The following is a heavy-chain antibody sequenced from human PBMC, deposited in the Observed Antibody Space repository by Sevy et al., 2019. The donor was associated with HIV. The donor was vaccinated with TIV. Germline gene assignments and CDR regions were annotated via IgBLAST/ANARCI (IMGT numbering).Heavy chain of an antibody. CDR1: GFTFAKYS. CDR3: AREGCTQPHDY. D-gene: IGHD2-8*01. Sequence: GGSLRLSCAASGFTFAKYSMSWGRQAPGKGLEWVSNFSFGCGRINYADSVKGRFTISRDDSKNTLFLQMNSLRAEDTATYFCAREGCTQPHDYWGQGTLVTVSS. V-gene: IGHV3-23*01. J-gene: IGHJ4*02. CDR2: FSFGCGRI.